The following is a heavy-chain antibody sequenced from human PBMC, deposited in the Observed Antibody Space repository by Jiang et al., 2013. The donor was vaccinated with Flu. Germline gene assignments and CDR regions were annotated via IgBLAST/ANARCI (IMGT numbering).Heavy chain of an antibody. D-gene: IGHD3-10*01. CDR1: GFTFSSYG. J-gene: IGHJ6*02. Sequence: GGGVVQPGRSLRLSCAASGFTFSSYGMHWVRQAPGKGLEWVAVIWYDGSNKYYADSVKGRFTISRDNSKNTLYLQMNSLRAEDTAVYYCARGGSGSLYYYGMDVWGQGTTVTVSS. V-gene: IGHV3-33*01. CDR2: IWYDGSNK. CDR3: ARGGSGSLYYYGMDV.